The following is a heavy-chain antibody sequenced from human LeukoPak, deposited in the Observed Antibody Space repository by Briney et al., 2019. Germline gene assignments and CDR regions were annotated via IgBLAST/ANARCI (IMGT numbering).Heavy chain of an antibody. J-gene: IGHJ4*02. CDR3: ARGYSNYVDY. Sequence: GGSLRLFCAASGFTFSNPWMHWVRQGPGKGLVWVSRINGDGSSISYADSVKGRFTISRDNAKNTLYLQMNSLRAEDTAVYFCARGYSNYVDYWGQGTLVTVSS. D-gene: IGHD4-11*01. V-gene: IGHV3-74*01. CDR2: INGDGSSI. CDR1: GFTFSNPW.